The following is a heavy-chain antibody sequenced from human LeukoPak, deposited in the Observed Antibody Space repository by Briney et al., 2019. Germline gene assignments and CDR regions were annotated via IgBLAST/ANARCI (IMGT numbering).Heavy chain of an antibody. D-gene: IGHD3-22*01. V-gene: IGHV3-23*01. J-gene: IGHJ4*02. CDR1: GFEFSIHD. Sequence: GGSLRLSCVVSGFEFSIHDMSWGRQAPGKGPEWVSSISGGSGSTYCADSVKGRFTISRDNSKNTLYLQMNSLRDEDTAVYYCAKHRFESGGYHSTDWGQGTLVTVSS. CDR3: AKHRFESGGYHSTD. CDR2: ISGGSGST.